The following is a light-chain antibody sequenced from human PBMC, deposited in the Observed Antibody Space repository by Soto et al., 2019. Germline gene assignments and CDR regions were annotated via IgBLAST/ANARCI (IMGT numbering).Light chain of an antibody. CDR2: KAS. J-gene: IGKJ1*01. V-gene: IGKV1-5*03. Sequence: DIQMTQSPSTLSASVGGRVTITCRASQSISNWVAWYQLKSGKAPNLLIYKASTLETGVPSRFSGSGSGTEFTLTISTLQPDDFATYYCQHYASFSGTFGQGTKVDIK. CDR3: QHYASFSGT. CDR1: QSISNW.